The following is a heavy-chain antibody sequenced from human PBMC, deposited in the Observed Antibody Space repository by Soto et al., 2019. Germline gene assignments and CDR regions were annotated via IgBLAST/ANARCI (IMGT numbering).Heavy chain of an antibody. V-gene: IGHV3-23*01. CDR1: GFTFSSYA. CDR2: ISGSGGST. J-gene: IGHJ4*02. D-gene: IGHD3-16*02. CDR3: AKWGPGTFGGVIVQLYYFDY. Sequence: EVQLLESGGGLVQPGGSLRLSCAASGFTFSSYAMSWVRQAPGKGLEWVSAISGSGGSTYYADSVKGRFTISRDNSKNTLFLQMNSLRAEDTAVYYCAKWGPGTFGGVIVQLYYFDYWGQGTLVTVSS.